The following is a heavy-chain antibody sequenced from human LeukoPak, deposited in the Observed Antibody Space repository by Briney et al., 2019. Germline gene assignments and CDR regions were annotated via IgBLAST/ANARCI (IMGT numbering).Heavy chain of an antibody. CDR2: ISAYNGNT. Sequence: GASVKVSCKASGYTFTSYGISWVRQAPGQGLEWMGWISAYNGNTNYAQKLQGRVTMTTDTSTSTAYMELRSLRSDDTAVYYCARGKLTHLYYDFWGSWFDPWGQGTLVTVSS. CDR3: ARGKLTHLYYDFWGSWFDP. D-gene: IGHD3-3*01. CDR1: GYTFTSYG. J-gene: IGHJ5*02. V-gene: IGHV1-18*01.